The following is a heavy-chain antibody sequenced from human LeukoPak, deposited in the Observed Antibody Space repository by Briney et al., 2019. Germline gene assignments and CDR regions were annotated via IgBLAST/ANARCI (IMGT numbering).Heavy chain of an antibody. V-gene: IGHV3-11*03. D-gene: IGHD2-21*01. J-gene: IGHJ4*02. CDR2: ISTGSTYT. CDR3: ARSPCDSETPPTRFDY. CDR1: GFTFSDYY. Sequence: GGSLRLSCAASGFTFSDYYMSWIRQAPGKGLEWVSCISTGSTYTNYADSMKGRFTISRDNAKNTLYLQMNSLRAEDTAVYFCARSPCDSETPPTRFDYWGRGPLVGVSS.